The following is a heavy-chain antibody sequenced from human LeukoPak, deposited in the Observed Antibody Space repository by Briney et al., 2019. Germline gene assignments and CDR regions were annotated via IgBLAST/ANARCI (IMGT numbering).Heavy chain of an antibody. CDR3: VKQDTGSYLGGY. Sequence: GGSLRLSCAASGFTFSGYWMHWVRQVPGKGLVWISYISDDGRSKGYADSVQGRFTISRDNAKNTLSLQMNSLRVDDTAVYCCVKQDTGSYLGGYWGQGTLVTVSS. D-gene: IGHD1-26*01. J-gene: IGHJ4*02. CDR1: GFTFSGYW. V-gene: IGHV3-74*01. CDR2: ISDDGRSK.